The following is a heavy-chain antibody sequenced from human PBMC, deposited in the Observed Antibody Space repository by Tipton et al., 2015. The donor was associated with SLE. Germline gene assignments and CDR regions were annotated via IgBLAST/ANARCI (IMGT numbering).Heavy chain of an antibody. D-gene: IGHD6-6*01. CDR2: IYYTGTT. Sequence: TLSLTCAVYGGSFSGYYWSWIRQPPGKGLEWIGNIYYTGTTSHNPSLKSRVTISVDTSKNQFSLKLSSVTAADTAIYYCARLGVFRPYWGQGVQVTVSS. J-gene: IGHJ4*02. CDR1: GGSFSGYY. V-gene: IGHV4-34*01. CDR3: ARLGVFRPY.